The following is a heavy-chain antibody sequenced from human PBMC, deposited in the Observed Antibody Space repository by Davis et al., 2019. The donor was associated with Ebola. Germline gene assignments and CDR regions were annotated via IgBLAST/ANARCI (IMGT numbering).Heavy chain of an antibody. D-gene: IGHD3-10*01. CDR2: ISGDGGST. V-gene: IGHV3-43*02. Sequence: GESLKISCAASGFTFDDYAMHWVRQAPGKGLEWVSLISGDGGSTYYADSVKGRFTISRDNSKNSLYLQMNSLRTEDTALYYCAKDITMVRGVVFYYYGMDVWGQGTTVTVSS. J-gene: IGHJ6*02. CDR3: AKDITMVRGVVFYYYGMDV. CDR1: GFTFDDYA.